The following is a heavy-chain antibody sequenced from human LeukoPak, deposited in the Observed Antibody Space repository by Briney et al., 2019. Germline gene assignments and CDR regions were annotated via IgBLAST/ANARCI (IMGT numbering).Heavy chain of an antibody. D-gene: IGHD3-10*01. Sequence: GGSLRLSCAASKFTFSSYAMSWVRQAPGKGLEWVSAIGGTGASTYYADSVKGRFTISRDNAKNTLYLQMNSLRAEDTAVYYCAKDHYVSGRYDAFDIWGQGTMVTVSS. J-gene: IGHJ3*02. CDR1: KFTFSSYA. CDR2: IGGTGAST. V-gene: IGHV3-23*01. CDR3: AKDHYVSGRYDAFDI.